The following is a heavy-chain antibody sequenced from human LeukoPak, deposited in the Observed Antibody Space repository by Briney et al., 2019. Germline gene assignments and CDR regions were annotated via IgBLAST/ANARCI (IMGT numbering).Heavy chain of an antibody. V-gene: IGHV3-21*01. CDR1: GFTFSSYN. Sequence: GGSLRLSCAASGFTFSSYNMNWVRQAPREGLEWVSSITSSSSSIYYADSVKGRFTISRDNAKNSLYLQMNSLRAEDTAVYYCANTKQFEYWGQGTLVTVSS. D-gene: IGHD1-1*01. CDR2: ITSSSSSI. CDR3: ANTKQFEY. J-gene: IGHJ4*02.